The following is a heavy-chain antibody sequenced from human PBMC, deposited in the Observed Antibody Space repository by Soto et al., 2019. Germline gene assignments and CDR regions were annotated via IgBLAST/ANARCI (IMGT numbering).Heavy chain of an antibody. V-gene: IGHV1-8*01. CDR2: MNPNSGNT. CDR3: ARGQEVATNYYYYGMDV. J-gene: IGHJ6*02. Sequence: ASVKVSCKASGYTFTSYDINWVRQATGQGLEWMGWMNPNSGNTGYAQKLQGRVTMTRNTSISTAYMELSSLRSEDTAVYYCARGQEVATNYYYYGMDVWGQGTTVTVSS. CDR1: GYTFTSYD. D-gene: IGHD5-12*01.